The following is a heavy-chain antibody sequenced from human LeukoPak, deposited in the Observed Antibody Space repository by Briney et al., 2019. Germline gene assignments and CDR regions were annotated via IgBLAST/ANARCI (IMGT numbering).Heavy chain of an antibody. V-gene: IGHV7-4-1*02. CDR3: ARMVVIRRGYNWFDP. D-gene: IGHD2-21*01. CDR1: GYTFTSYY. CDR2: INTNTGNP. J-gene: IGHJ5*02. Sequence: ASVKVSCKASGYTFTSYYMHWVRQAPGQGLEWMGWINTNTGNPTYAQGFTGRFVFSLDTSVSTAYLQISSLKAEDTAVYYCARMVVIRRGYNWFDPWGQGTLVTVSS.